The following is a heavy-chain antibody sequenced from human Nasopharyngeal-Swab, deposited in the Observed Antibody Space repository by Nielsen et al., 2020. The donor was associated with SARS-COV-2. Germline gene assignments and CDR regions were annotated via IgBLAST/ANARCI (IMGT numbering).Heavy chain of an antibody. Sequence: GGSLRLSCAVSGFTFNNYNFNWVRQAPGKGLEWVSSISSGSSYIYYADSVKGRFTISRDNAKNSLYLQMNSLRAEDTAVYYCARDGLDYDFWSAYFMDVWGQGTTVTVSS. CDR2: ISSGSSYI. CDR1: GFTFNNYN. D-gene: IGHD3-3*01. V-gene: IGHV3-21*01. J-gene: IGHJ6*02. CDR3: ARDGLDYDFWSAYFMDV.